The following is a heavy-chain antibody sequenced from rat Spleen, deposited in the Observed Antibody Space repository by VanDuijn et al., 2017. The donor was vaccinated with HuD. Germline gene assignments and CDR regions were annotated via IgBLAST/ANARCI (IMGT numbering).Heavy chain of an antibody. D-gene: IGHD1-4*01. J-gene: IGHJ2*01. CDR2: ITTGAGT. Sequence: EVQPVESGGGLVQPGRSLKVSCTASGFTFSNYGMAWVRQAPMKGLEWVASITTGAGTYYRDSVKGRFTISRDNAKNTLYLQMNSLRSEDTATYYCTRVDYPGIAHYFDYWGQGVMVTVSS. V-gene: IGHV5S13*01. CDR3: TRVDYPGIAHYFDY. CDR1: GFTFSNYG.